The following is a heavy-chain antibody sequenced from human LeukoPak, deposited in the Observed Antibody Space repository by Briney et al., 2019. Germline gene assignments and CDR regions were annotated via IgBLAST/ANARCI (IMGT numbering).Heavy chain of an antibody. CDR2: ISAYNGNT. CDR3: ARAPLSGYYYYYYYMDV. J-gene: IGHJ6*03. V-gene: IGHV1-18*01. CDR1: GYTFTSYG. Sequence: GASVKVSCKASGYTFTSYGISWVRQAPGQGLEWMGWISAYNGNTNYAQKLQGRVTMTTDTSTSTAYMELRSLRSDDTAVYYCARAPLSGYYYYYYYMDVWGKGTTVTVSS. D-gene: IGHD5-12*01.